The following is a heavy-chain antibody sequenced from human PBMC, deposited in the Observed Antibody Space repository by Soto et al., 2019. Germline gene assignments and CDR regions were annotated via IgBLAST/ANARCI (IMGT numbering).Heavy chain of an antibody. J-gene: IGHJ6*02. CDR1: GYTFTGYY. D-gene: IGHD5-18*01. V-gene: IGHV1-2*04. CDR3: ARERIQLWLPYYYYYGMDV. CDR2: INPNSGGT. Sequence: GASVPVSCKTSGYTFTGYYMHWVRQAHGQGLEWMGWINPNSGGTNYAQKFQGWVTMTRDTSISTAYMELSRLRSDDTAVYYCARERIQLWLPYYYYYGMDVWGQGTTVTVSS.